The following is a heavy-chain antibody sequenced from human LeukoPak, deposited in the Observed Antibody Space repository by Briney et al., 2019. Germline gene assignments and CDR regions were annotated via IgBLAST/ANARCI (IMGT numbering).Heavy chain of an antibody. CDR2: MNPNSGNT. CDR3: ARGERYYDSSGGWAFDI. Sequence: ASVEVSCKASGYTFTSYDINWVRQATGQGLEWMGWMNPNSGNTGYAQKFQGRVTMTRNTSISTAYMELSSLRSEDTAVYYCARGERYYDSSGGWAFDIWGQGTMVTVSS. V-gene: IGHV1-8*01. CDR1: GYTFTSYD. J-gene: IGHJ3*02. D-gene: IGHD3-22*01.